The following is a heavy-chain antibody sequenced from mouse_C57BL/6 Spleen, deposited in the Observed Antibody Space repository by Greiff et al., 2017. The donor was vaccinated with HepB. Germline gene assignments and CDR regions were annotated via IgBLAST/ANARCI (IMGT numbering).Heavy chain of an antibody. CDR2: ISSGSSTI. Sequence: EVHLVESGGGLVKPGGSLKLSCAASGFTFSDYGMHWVRQAPEKGLEWVAYISSGSSTIYYADTVKGRFTISRDNAKNTLFLQMTSLRSEDTAMYYCARNGRNYFDYWGQGTTLTVSS. D-gene: IGHD1-1*01. CDR3: ARNGRNYFDY. V-gene: IGHV5-17*01. CDR1: GFTFSDYG. J-gene: IGHJ2*01.